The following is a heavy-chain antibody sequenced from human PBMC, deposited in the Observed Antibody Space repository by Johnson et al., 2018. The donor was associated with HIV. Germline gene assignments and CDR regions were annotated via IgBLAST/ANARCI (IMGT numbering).Heavy chain of an antibody. J-gene: IGHJ3*01. D-gene: IGHD3-10*01. V-gene: IGHV3-30*04. CDR1: RFTFSSHA. CDR2: ISYDGTKK. Sequence: QVQLVESMGGVVQPGRSLRLSCAASRFTFSSHAMHWVRQAPGKGLEWVAVISYDGTKKNYADSVKGRFTISRDNSKNTLYLQMSSLKTEDTAVYYCTRDRDGVGVSWGQGTMVTVSS. CDR3: TRDRDGVGVS.